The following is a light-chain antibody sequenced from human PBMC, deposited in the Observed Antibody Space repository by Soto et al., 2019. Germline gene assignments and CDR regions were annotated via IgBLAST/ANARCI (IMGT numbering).Light chain of an antibody. CDR3: QQSSAVPRT. CDR2: AAS. J-gene: IGKJ1*01. V-gene: IGKV1-39*01. Sequence: DIQMTQSPSSLSASVGDRVTISCRSSQHISTYLNWYQHKPGKAPKLLVYAASTLQSGVPSRFSDSGSGTDHRLTISSLQHEDFETYYCQQSSAVPRTLGQGTTVDIK. CDR1: QHISTY.